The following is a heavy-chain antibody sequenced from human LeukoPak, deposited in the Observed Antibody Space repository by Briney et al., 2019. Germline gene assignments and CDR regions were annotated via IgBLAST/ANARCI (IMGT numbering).Heavy chain of an antibody. D-gene: IGHD2-21*02. CDR3: ARGTVTAPDY. V-gene: IGHV3-53*01. CDR1: GFSVSNTY. Sequence: GVSLRLSCAASGFSVSNTYMSWVRQAPRKGLEWVSIIHSGGNTYYADSVKGRFTISRDNSQNTLYLQMNRLRPEDTAVYYCARGTVTAPDYWGQGTLVTVSS. CDR2: IHSGGNT. J-gene: IGHJ4*02.